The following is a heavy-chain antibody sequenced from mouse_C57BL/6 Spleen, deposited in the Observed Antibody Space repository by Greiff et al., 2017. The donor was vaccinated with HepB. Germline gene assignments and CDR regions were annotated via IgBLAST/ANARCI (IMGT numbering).Heavy chain of an antibody. CDR2: ISYDGSN. CDR1: GYSITSGYY. Sequence: DVKLQESGPGLVKPSQSLSLTCSVTGYSITSGYYWNWIRQFPGNKLEWMGYISYDGSNNYNPSLKNRISITRDTSKNQFFLKLNSVTTEDTATYYCASRYGYLAWFAYWGQGTLVTVSA. J-gene: IGHJ3*01. V-gene: IGHV3-6*01. D-gene: IGHD2-2*01. CDR3: ASRYGYLAWFAY.